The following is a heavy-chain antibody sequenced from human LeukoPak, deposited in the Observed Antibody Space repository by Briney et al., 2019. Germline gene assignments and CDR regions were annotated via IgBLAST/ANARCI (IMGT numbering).Heavy chain of an antibody. V-gene: IGHV1-2*02. CDR1: GYTFTSYY. CDR3: ARVAVRRIAVAGTGVDY. Sequence: ASVKVSCKASGYTFTSYYMHWVRQAPGQGLEWMGWINPNSGGTNYAQKFQGRVTMTRDTSISTAYMELSRLRSDDTAVYYCARVAVRRIAVAGTGVDYWGQGTLVTVSS. CDR2: INPNSGGT. D-gene: IGHD6-19*01. J-gene: IGHJ4*02.